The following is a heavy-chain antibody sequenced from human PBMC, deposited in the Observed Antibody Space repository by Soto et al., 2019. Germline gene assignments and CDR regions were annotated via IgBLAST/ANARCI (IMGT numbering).Heavy chain of an antibody. CDR1: GFTFSTHW. Sequence: GGSLRLSCAASGFTFSTHWMHWVRQAPWKGLVWVSRINSDGSTTNYVDSVKGRFTISRDNAKNTVYLQMNSLRAEDTAVYYCARGRLISLYYFDYWGQGTLVTVSS. V-gene: IGHV3-74*01. CDR3: ARGRLISLYYFDY. J-gene: IGHJ4*02. CDR2: INSDGSTT. D-gene: IGHD2-15*01.